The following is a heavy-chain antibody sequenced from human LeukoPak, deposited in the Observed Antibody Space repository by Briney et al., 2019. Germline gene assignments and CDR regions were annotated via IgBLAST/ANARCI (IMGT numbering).Heavy chain of an antibody. D-gene: IGHD3-10*01. Sequence: GGSLRLSCAASGFTFSSYGMNWVRQAPGKGLEWVAFISSDSSYIYYADSVKGRFTISRDNAKNSLYLQMNSLRAEDTAVYYCARDQSITMVRGITRAPPKYWGQGTLVTVSS. J-gene: IGHJ4*02. CDR2: ISSDSSYI. CDR3: ARDQSITMVRGITRAPPKY. V-gene: IGHV3-21*01. CDR1: GFTFSSYG.